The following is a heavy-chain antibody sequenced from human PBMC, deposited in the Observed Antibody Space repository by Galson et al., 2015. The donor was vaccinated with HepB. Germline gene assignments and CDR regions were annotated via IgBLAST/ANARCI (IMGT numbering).Heavy chain of an antibody. CDR3: ARGWGIATRRHYHYGLVV. J-gene: IGHJ6*02. CDR2: INPNTGDT. Sequence: SVKVSCKASGYTFTGYYMHWVRQAPGQGLEWMGWINPNTGDTNSAQNFQGRVTLTRDTSIRTAYMELSSLRSDDTAVYYCARGWGIATRRHYHYGLVVWGQGTTVIVSS. V-gene: IGHV1-2*02. CDR1: GYTFTGYY. D-gene: IGHD3-16*01.